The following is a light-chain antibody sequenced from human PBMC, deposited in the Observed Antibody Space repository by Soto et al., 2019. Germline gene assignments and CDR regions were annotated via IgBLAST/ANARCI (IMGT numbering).Light chain of an antibody. CDR1: QTISNN. CDR3: QQRSNWPLN. V-gene: IGKV3-11*01. J-gene: IGKJ4*01. CDR2: GAS. Sequence: ETLMTQSPATLSVSPGARATLYCRASQTISNNLAWYHQKPGQAPRLLIFGASPRATGVPVRFSGSGSGTDLTLTISSLEPEDFAVYYCQQRSNWPLNFGGENKVDIK.